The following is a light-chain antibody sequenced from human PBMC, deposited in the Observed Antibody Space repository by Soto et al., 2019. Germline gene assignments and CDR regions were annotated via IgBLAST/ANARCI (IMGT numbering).Light chain of an antibody. J-gene: IGKJ4*01. CDR2: GAS. Sequence: EIVLTQSPGTLSLSPGERATLSCRASQSVSSSYLAWYQQKPGQAPRLLIYGASSRATGIPDSFSGSGSGTDFTLTISRLEPEDFAVYYCQRYGSSLFTFCGGTKVEIK. V-gene: IGKV3-20*01. CDR1: QSVSSSY. CDR3: QRYGSSLFT.